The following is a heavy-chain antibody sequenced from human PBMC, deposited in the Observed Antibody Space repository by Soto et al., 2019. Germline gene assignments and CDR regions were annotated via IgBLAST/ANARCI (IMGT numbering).Heavy chain of an antibody. CDR3: AKDTSSGWYASSYFDY. CDR1: GFTFSSYG. Sequence: GGSLRLSCAASGFTFSSYGMHWVRQAPGKGLEWVAVISYDGSNKYYADSVKGRFTISRDNSKNTLYLQMNSLRAEDTAVYYCAKDTSSGWYASSYFDYWGQGTLVTVSS. CDR2: ISYDGSNK. J-gene: IGHJ4*02. D-gene: IGHD6-19*01. V-gene: IGHV3-30*18.